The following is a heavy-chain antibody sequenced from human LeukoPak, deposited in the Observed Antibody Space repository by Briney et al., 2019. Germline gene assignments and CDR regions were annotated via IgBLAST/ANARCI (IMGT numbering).Heavy chain of an antibody. J-gene: IGHJ4*02. CDR2: ISWNSGSI. D-gene: IGHD3-22*01. V-gene: IGHV3-9*01. CDR1: GFTFDDYA. Sequence: PGRSLRLSCAASGFTFDDYAMHWVRQAPGKGLEWVSGISWNSGSIGYADSVKGRFTISRDNAKNSLHLQMNSLRAEDTALYYCAKDIYYDSSGLDYWGQGTLVTVSS. CDR3: AKDIYYDSSGLDY.